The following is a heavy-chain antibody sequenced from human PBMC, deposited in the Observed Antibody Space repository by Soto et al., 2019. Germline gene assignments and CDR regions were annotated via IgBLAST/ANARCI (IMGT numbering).Heavy chain of an antibody. V-gene: IGHV3-23*01. D-gene: IGHD3-22*01. CDR2: ISGSGDST. Sequence: EVQLLESGGGLVQPWGSLRLSCAASGFTFSSYAMNWVRQAPGKGLEWVSAISGSGDSTYYADSVKGRFTISRDNSKNTLYLQMNSLRAEDTAVYYCAKASYYHDTSGYFDYWGQGTLVTVSS. CDR3: AKASYYHDTSGYFDY. J-gene: IGHJ4*02. CDR1: GFTFSSYA.